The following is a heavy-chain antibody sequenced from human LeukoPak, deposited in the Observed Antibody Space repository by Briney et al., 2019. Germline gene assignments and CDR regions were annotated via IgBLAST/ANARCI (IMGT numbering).Heavy chain of an antibody. D-gene: IGHD2-2*01. CDR2: ISHDGSNK. Sequence: AGGSLRLSCAASGFTFSSYGMNWVRQAPGKGLEWVAVISHDGSNKYYTDSVKGRFTISRDNSKNTLFLQMNSLRAEDTAVYYCAKEAQGCSITSCYFDSWGQGTLVTVSS. J-gene: IGHJ4*02. CDR1: GFTFSSYG. V-gene: IGHV3-30*18. CDR3: AKEAQGCSITSCYFDS.